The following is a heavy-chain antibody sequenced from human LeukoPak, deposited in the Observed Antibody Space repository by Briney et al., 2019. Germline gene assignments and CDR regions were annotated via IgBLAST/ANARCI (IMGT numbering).Heavy chain of an antibody. CDR1: GFTFSSYE. Sequence: GGSLRLSCAASGFTFSSYEMNWVRQAPGKGLEWVSYISSSGSTTYYADSVKGRFTISRDNSKNTLYLQMNSLRAEDTAVYYCAKDRRAGSYDYWGQGTLVTVSS. CDR3: AKDRRAGSYDY. V-gene: IGHV3-48*03. CDR2: ISSSGSTT. J-gene: IGHJ4*02. D-gene: IGHD3-10*01.